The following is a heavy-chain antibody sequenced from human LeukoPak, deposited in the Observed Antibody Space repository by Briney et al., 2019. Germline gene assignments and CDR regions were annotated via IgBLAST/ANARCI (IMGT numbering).Heavy chain of an antibody. CDR2: ISWNSGSI. D-gene: IGHD1-26*01. V-gene: IGHV3-9*01. CDR3: AKDMLVGALDY. Sequence: GRSLRLSCAASGFTFDDYAMHWVRQAPGKGLEWVSGISWNSGSIGYADSVKGRFTISRDNAKNSLYLQMNSLRAEDTASYYCAKDMLVGALDYWGQGTLVTVSS. J-gene: IGHJ4*02. CDR1: GFTFDDYA.